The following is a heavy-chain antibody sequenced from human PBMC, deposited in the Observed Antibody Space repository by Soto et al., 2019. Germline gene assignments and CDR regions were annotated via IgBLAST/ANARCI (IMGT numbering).Heavy chain of an antibody. D-gene: IGHD4-4*01. Sequence: SETLSLTCTVSGGSISSYYWSWIRQPPGKGLEWIGYIYYSGSTNYNPSLKSRVTISVDTSKNQFSLKLSSVTAADTAVYYCASHDYSNYYYGMDVWGQGTTVTVSS. V-gene: IGHV4-59*01. CDR1: GGSISSYY. CDR2: IYYSGST. J-gene: IGHJ6*02. CDR3: ASHDYSNYYYGMDV.